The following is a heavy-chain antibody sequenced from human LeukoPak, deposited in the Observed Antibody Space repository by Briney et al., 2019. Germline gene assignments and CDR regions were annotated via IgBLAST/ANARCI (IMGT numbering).Heavy chain of an antibody. V-gene: IGHV1-18*01. CDR2: ISAYNGNT. J-gene: IGHJ5*02. Sequence: ASVKVSCKASGYTFTSYGISWVRQAPGQGLEWMGWISAYNGNTNYAQKLQGRVIMTTDTSTSTAYMELRSLRSDDTAVYYCARDWGNIAAAGTAWFDPWGQGTLVTVSS. D-gene: IGHD6-13*01. CDR3: ARDWGNIAAAGTAWFDP. CDR1: GYTFTSYG.